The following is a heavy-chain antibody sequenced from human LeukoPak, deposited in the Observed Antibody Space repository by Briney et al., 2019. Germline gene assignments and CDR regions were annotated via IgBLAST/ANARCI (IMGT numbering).Heavy chain of an antibody. CDR3: AREKYSGSYYGIDY. D-gene: IGHD1-26*01. V-gene: IGHV3-74*01. J-gene: IGHJ4*02. Sequence: GGSLRLSCASSGFTFSNYWMHWVRQAPGKGLVWVSRINSDGSSTSYADSVKGRFTISRDNTKNTLYLQMNSLRAEDTAVYYCAREKYSGSYYGIDYWGQGTLVTVSS. CDR2: INSDGSST. CDR1: GFTFSNYW.